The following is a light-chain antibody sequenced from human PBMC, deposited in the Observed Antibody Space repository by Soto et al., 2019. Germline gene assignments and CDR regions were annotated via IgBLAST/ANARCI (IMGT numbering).Light chain of an antibody. Sequence: DIQVTQSPSSVSASVGDRVTITCRASQSVNSWLAWYQQRPGKAPKLLIYAASSLQTGVPSRFSGSGSGTDFTLTVSSLQPEDVATYYCQQANSFPPTFGGGTKVDIK. V-gene: IGKV1D-12*01. CDR1: QSVNSW. CDR2: AAS. J-gene: IGKJ4*01. CDR3: QQANSFPPT.